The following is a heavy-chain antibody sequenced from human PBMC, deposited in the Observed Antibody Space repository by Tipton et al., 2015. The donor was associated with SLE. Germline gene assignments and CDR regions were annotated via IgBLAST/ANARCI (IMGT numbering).Heavy chain of an antibody. CDR3: ARVETFMVVTPIYYFDH. J-gene: IGHJ4*02. D-gene: IGHD4/OR15-4a*01. V-gene: IGHV4-34*01. Sequence: TLSLTCAVYGGSFSGYYWSWIRQPPGKGLEWIGEINHSGSTNYNPSLKSRVTISVDTSKNQFSLKLSSVTAADTAMYYCARVETFMVVTPIYYFDHWGQGTLVTVSS. CDR1: GGSFSGYY. CDR2: INHSGST.